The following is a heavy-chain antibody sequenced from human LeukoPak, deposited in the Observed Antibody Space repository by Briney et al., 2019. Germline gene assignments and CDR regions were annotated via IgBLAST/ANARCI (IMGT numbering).Heavy chain of an antibody. CDR3: TTDPPPYSSDRTFDY. V-gene: IGHV3-15*01. D-gene: IGHD6-19*01. J-gene: IGHJ4*02. Sequence: GGSLRLSCAASGFTFSNAWMSWVRQAPGKGLKCVGRTKSKTDGGTTDYAAPVKGRFTISRDDSKNTLYLQMNSLKTEDTAVYYCTTDPPPYSSDRTFDYWGQGTLVTVSS. CDR1: GFTFSNAW. CDR2: TKSKTDGGTT.